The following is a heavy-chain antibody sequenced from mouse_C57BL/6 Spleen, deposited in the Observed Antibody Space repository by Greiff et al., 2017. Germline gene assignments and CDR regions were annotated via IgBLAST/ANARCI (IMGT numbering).Heavy chain of an antibody. CDR3: ERWLAMDD. V-gene: IGHV1-82*01. J-gene: IGHJ4*01. CDR1: GYAFSSSW. Sequence: QVQLQQSGPELVKPGASVKISCKASGYAFSSSWMNWVKQRPGKGLEWIGRIYPGDGDTNYNGKFKGKATLTADTSSSTAYMQLSSLTSEDSAVYFCERWLAMDDWGQGTSVTVSS. CDR2: IYPGDGDT.